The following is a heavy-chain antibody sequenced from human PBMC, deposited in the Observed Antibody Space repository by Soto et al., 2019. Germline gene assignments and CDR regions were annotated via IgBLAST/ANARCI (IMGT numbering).Heavy chain of an antibody. Sequence: SQTLSLTCAISGDSVSSNSAAWNWIRQSPSRGLEWLGRTYYRSKWYNDYAVSVKSRITINPDTSKNQFSLQLNSVTPEDTAVYYCARGFGITIFGVVIILAYYYYYGMDGWGQGTTVTVSS. CDR3: ARGFGITIFGVVIILAYYYYYGMDG. J-gene: IGHJ6*02. CDR2: TYYRSKWYN. D-gene: IGHD3-3*01. CDR1: GDSVSSNSAA. V-gene: IGHV6-1*01.